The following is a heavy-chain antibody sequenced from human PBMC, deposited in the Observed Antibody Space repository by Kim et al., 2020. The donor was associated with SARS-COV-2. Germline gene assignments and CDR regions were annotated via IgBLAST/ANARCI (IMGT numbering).Heavy chain of an antibody. CDR2: IKPDRSEK. CDR1: GFNFSTYW. Sequence: GGSLRLSCAASGFNFSTYWMHWVRQAPGKGLEWVANIKPDRSEKFQLASMKGRFTISRDNAKNSLFLQMNILRGDDTAVYYCARAFDVWGKGTTFTVPS. J-gene: IGHJ6*04. V-gene: IGHV3-7*01. CDR3: ARAFDV.